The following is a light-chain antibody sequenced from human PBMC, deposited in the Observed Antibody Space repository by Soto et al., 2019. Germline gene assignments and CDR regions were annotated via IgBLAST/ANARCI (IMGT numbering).Light chain of an antibody. J-gene: IGKJ2*01. CDR3: QQFGSSPYT. V-gene: IGKV3-20*01. CDR2: GAS. Sequence: EIVLTQSPGTLSLSPGERATLSCRASQSVSSNYLAWYQQKPGQAPRLLICGASSRATGIPDRFSGSGSGTDFTLTISRLEPEDFAVYYCQQFGSSPYTFGQGTKLELK. CDR1: QSVSSNY.